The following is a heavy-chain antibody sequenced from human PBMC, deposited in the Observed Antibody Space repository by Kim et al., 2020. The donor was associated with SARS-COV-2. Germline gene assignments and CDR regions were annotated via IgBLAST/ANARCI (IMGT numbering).Heavy chain of an antibody. J-gene: IGHJ6*02. Sequence: GESLKISCKGSGYIFPSSWISWVRQLPGKGLEWMGTIDPSDSYIKYSPSFQGHVTISVDKSINIAYLEWSSLRASDTAIYYCVRHEGAFGVIHGLDVWGQGTTVTVS. CDR1: GYIFPSSW. V-gene: IGHV5-10-1*01. CDR3: VRHEGAFGVIHGLDV. CDR2: IDPSDSYI. D-gene: IGHD2-21*01.